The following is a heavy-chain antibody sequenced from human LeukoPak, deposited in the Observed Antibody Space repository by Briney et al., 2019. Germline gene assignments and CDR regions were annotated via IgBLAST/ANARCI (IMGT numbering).Heavy chain of an antibody. CDR1: GYTFTGYY. CDR2: INPNSGDT. Sequence: GASVKVSCKASGYTFTGYYMHWVRQAPGQGLEWMGWINPNSGDTNYARKFQGRVTMTRDTSISTAYMELSRLRSDDTAVYYCARDRVGYCSGGSCYPNWFDPWGQGTLVTVSS. CDR3: ARDRVGYCSGGSCYPNWFDP. J-gene: IGHJ5*02. D-gene: IGHD2-15*01. V-gene: IGHV1-2*02.